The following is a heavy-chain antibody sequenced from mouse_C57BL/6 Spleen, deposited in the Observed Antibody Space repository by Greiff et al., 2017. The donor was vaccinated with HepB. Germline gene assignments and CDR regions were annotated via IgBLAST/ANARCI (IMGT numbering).Heavy chain of an antibody. CDR3: ARGGSYAMDY. Sequence: QVQLQQPGAELVMPGASVKLSCKASGYTFTSYWMHWVKQRPGQGLEWIGEIDPSDSYTNYNQKFKGKSTLTVDKSSSTAYMQLSSLTSEDSAVYYWARGGSYAMDYWGQGTSVTVSS. V-gene: IGHV1-69*01. CDR1: GYTFTSYW. J-gene: IGHJ4*01. CDR2: IDPSDSYT.